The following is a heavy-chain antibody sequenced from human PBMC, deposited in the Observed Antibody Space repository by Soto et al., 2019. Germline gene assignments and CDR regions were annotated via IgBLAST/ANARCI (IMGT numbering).Heavy chain of an antibody. CDR2: IYYSGST. V-gene: IGHV4-39*01. CDR1: GGSISSSSYY. Sequence: SETLSLTCTVSGGSISSSSYYWGWIRQPPGKGLEWIGSIYYSGSTYYNPSLKSRVTISVDTSKNQFSLKLSSVTAADTAVYYCARRGESIWFGGQSFDPWGQGTLVTVSS. J-gene: IGHJ5*02. CDR3: ARRGESIWFGGQSFDP. D-gene: IGHD3-10*01.